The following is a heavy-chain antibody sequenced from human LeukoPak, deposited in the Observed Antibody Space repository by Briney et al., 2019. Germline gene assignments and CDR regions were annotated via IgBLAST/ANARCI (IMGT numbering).Heavy chain of an antibody. Sequence: ASVKVSCKASGYTFTSYGISWVRQAPGQGLEWMGWISAYNGNTNYAQKLQGRVTMTTDTSTSTAYMELRSLRSDDTAVYYCARGTAFGYFDWVFSDFDSWGQGTLVTVSS. D-gene: IGHD3-9*01. CDR3: ARGTAFGYFDWVFSDFDS. CDR1: GYTFTSYG. V-gene: IGHV1-18*01. J-gene: IGHJ4*02. CDR2: ISAYNGNT.